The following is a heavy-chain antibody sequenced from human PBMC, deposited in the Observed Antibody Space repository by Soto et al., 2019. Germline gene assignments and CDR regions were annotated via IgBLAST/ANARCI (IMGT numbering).Heavy chain of an antibody. Sequence: GGSLRLSCAASGVPFSSYGMHWVRQAPGKGLEWVAVIWYDGSNKYYADSVKGRFTISRDNSKNTLYLQMNSLRAEDTAVYYCAREDIVVVPFSYFDYWGQGTLVTVSS. D-gene: IGHD2-2*01. CDR1: GVPFSSYG. J-gene: IGHJ4*02. CDR2: IWYDGSNK. CDR3: AREDIVVVPFSYFDY. V-gene: IGHV3-33*01.